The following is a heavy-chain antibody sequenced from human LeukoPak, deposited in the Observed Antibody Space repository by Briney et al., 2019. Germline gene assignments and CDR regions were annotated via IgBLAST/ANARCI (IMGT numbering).Heavy chain of an antibody. CDR3: ARSSVARGLDLAAAAGPY. D-gene: IGHD6-13*01. CDR1: GFTFSSHW. J-gene: IGHJ4*02. CDR2: INQGGSEI. V-gene: IGHV3-7*01. Sequence: GGSLRLSCADSGFTFSSHWMSWVRQAPGKGLEWVANINQGGSEIYYVDSVRGRFTISRDNTKNSLYLQMNSLRAEDTSVYYCARSSVARGLDLAAAAGPYWGQGTLVTVSS.